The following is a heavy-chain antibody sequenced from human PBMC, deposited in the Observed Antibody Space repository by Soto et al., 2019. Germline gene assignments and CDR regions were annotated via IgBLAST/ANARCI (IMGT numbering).Heavy chain of an antibody. CDR3: AAHYYYYYYMDV. J-gene: IGHJ6*03. CDR2: ISSSSSTI. Sequence: HPGGSLRLSCAASGFTFSSYGMNWVRQAPGKGLEWVSYISSSSSTIYYADSVKGRFTISRDNAKNSLYLQMNSLRAEDTAVYYCAAHYYYYYYMDVWGKGTTVTVSS. CDR1: GFTFSSYG. V-gene: IGHV3-48*01.